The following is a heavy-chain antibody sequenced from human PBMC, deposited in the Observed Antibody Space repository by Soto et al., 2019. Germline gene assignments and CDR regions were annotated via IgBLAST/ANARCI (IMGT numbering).Heavy chain of an antibody. D-gene: IGHD2-2*01. V-gene: IGHV1-69*01. CDR2: IIPISDTT. Sequence: QVQLVQSGAEVKKPGSSVKVSCKASGGTFSSYAISWVRQAPGQGLEWMGGIIPISDTTNYAQKFQGSVTITADESTSTDYMELSSLRSEDTAVYYCARSQGSSTSLEIYYYYSYGMDVWGQGTTVTVSS. CDR3: ARSQGSSTSLEIYYYYSYGMDV. J-gene: IGHJ6*02. CDR1: GGTFSSYA.